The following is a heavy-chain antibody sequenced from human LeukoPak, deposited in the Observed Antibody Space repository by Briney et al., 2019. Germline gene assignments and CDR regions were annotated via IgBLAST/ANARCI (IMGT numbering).Heavy chain of an antibody. D-gene: IGHD2-21*02. V-gene: IGHV3-33*01. CDR2: IWYDGSNK. CDR1: GFTFSSYG. Sequence: PGGSLRLSCAASGFTFSSYGMHWVRQAPGKGLEWVAVIWYDGSNKYYADSVKGRFTISRDNSKNTLYLQMNSLRAEDTAVYYCARRRSVTAVDYWGQGTLVTVSS. J-gene: IGHJ4*02. CDR3: ARRRSVTAVDY.